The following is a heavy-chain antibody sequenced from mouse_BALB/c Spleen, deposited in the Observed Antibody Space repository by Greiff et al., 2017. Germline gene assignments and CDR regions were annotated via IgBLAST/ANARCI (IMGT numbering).Heavy chain of an antibody. J-gene: IGHJ3*01. CDR1: GFTFSSYA. CDR2: ISSGGST. CDR3: GGGDCYGNRNYALAY. D-gene: IGHD2-1*01. V-gene: IGHV5-6-5*01. Sequence: EVMLVESGGGLVKPGGSLKLSCAASGFTFSSYAMSWVRQTPEKRLEWVASISSGGSTYYPDSVKARFIISSGNTKNILYLQMSSRRSEDTAMYYCGGGDCYGNRNYALAYWGQGTLVTVSA.